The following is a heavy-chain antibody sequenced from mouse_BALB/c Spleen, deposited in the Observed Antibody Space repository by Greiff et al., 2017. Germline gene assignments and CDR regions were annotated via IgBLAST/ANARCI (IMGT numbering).Heavy chain of an antibody. V-gene: IGHV5-17*02. D-gene: IGHD5-5*01. CDR1: GFTFSSFG. Sequence: EVKLMESGGGLVQPGGSRKLSCAASGFTFSSFGMHWVRQAPEKGLEWVAYISSGSSTIYYADTVKGRFTISRDNPKNTLFLQMTSLRSEDTAMYYCAKGDYLNYYAMDYWGQGTSVTVSS. CDR2: ISSGSSTI. J-gene: IGHJ4*01. CDR3: AKGDYLNYYAMDY.